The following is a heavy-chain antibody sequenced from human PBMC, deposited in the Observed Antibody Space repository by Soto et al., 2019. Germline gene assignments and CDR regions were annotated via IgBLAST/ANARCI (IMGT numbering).Heavy chain of an antibody. Sequence: PGGSLRLSCAASGFTFSSYSMNWVRQAPGKGLEWVSYISSSSSTIYYADSVKGRFTISRDNAKNSLYLQMNSLRDEDTAVYYCARGDLRGVYRLLQPQWYWGQGTLVTVSS. CDR1: GFTFSSYS. CDR3: ARGDLRGVYRLLQPQWY. D-gene: IGHD1-1*01. J-gene: IGHJ4*02. CDR2: ISSSSSTI. V-gene: IGHV3-48*02.